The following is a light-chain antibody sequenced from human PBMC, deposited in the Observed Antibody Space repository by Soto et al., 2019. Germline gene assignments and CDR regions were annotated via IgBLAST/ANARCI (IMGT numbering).Light chain of an antibody. Sequence: EIVMTQSPATQSVSPGQRATLSCRASQSVSSNLAWYQQKPGQAPRLLIYDVSTRATGIPARFSGSGSGTEFTLTISGLQSEDFAVYYCQQYNNWPGTFGQGTKVDIK. CDR1: QSVSSN. J-gene: IGKJ1*01. V-gene: IGKV3-15*01. CDR2: DVS. CDR3: QQYNNWPGT.